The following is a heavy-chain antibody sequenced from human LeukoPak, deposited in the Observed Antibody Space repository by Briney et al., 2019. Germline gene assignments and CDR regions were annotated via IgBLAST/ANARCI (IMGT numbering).Heavy chain of an antibody. CDR2: TYYRSKWYN. V-gene: IGHV6-1*01. J-gene: IGHJ4*02. CDR3: ARGPSSSWSEGEYYFDY. CDR1: GDSVSRNSAA. D-gene: IGHD6-13*01. Sequence: KLSQTLSLTCAISGDSVSRNSAAWNWIRQSPSRGLEWLGRTYYRSKWYNDYAVSVKSRITINPDTSKNQFSLQLNSVTPEDTAVYYCARGPSSSWSEGEYYFDYWGQGTLVTVSS.